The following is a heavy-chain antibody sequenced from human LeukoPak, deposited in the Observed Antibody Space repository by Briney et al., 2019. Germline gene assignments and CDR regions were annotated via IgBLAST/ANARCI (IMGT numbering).Heavy chain of an antibody. Sequence: SVKVSCKASGGTFSSYAISWVRQAPGQGLEWMGGIIPIFGTANYAQKFQGRVTITADESTSTAYMELSSLRSEDTAVYYCARPYCSGGSCLRSAFDIWGQRTMVTVSS. CDR3: ARPYCSGGSCLRSAFDI. V-gene: IGHV1-69*13. CDR1: GGTFSSYA. J-gene: IGHJ3*02. D-gene: IGHD2-15*01. CDR2: IIPIFGTA.